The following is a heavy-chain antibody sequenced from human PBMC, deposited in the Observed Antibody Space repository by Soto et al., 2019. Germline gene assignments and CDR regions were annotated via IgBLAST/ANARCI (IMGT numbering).Heavy chain of an antibody. CDR2: INPNGGST. D-gene: IGHD1-26*01. CDR1: GYTFTRYY. Sequence: ASVKVSCKTSGYTFTRYYMHWVRQAPGQGLEWMGIINPNGGSTNYAQKFQGRVTMTRDTSTSTFYMELSSLRSEDTAVYYCARDVVGAYTYFDYWGQGTLVTAPQ. J-gene: IGHJ4*02. CDR3: ARDVVGAYTYFDY. V-gene: IGHV1-46*01.